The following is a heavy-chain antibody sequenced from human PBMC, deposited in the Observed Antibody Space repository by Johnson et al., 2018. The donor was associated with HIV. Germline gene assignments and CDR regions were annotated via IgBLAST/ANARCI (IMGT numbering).Heavy chain of an antibody. D-gene: IGHD1-14*01. J-gene: IGHJ3*02. V-gene: IGHV3-30-3*01. Sequence: QVQLLESGGGLVQPGGSRRLSCAVSGFTFSSYAMHWVRQAPGKGLEWVAVISYDGSNKYYADSVKGRFTISRDDSKNTAYLQMNSLKTEDTAVYYCARDYLTHDAFDIWGQGTMVTVSS. CDR1: GFTFSSYA. CDR2: ISYDGSNK. CDR3: ARDYLTHDAFDI.